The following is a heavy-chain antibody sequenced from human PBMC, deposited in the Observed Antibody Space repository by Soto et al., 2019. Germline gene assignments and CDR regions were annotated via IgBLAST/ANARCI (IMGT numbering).Heavy chain of an antibody. CDR3: SSNYVIGYYYGMDV. V-gene: IGHV1-46*01. CDR2: INPSGGST. Sequence: ASVKVSCKASGYTFTSYYMHWVRQAPGQGLEWMGIINPSGGSTSYAQKFQGRVTITADESTSTAYMELSSLRSEDTAVYYCSSNYVIGYYYGMDVWGQGTTVTVSS. J-gene: IGHJ6*02. CDR1: GYTFTSYY. D-gene: IGHD4-4*01.